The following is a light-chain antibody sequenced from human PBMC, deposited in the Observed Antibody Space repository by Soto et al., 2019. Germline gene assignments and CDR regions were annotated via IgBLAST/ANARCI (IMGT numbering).Light chain of an antibody. CDR3: FSFITTSTHV. CDR1: SSNIGAGYD. Sequence: QSVLTQPPSVSGAPGQRVTISCTGSSSNIGAGYDVHWYQQLPGTAPKLLIYGNSNRPSGVSNRFSGSKSGNTAYLTISGLQVDDEAEYFCFSFITTSTHVFGTGTKLTVL. J-gene: IGLJ1*01. V-gene: IGLV1-40*01. CDR2: GNS.